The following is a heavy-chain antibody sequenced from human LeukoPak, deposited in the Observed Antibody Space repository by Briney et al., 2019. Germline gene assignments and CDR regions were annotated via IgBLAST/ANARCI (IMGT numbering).Heavy chain of an antibody. CDR1: GFTFSSYA. CDR3: ARVSWGPYYDILTGYFDY. D-gene: IGHD3-9*01. V-gene: IGHV3-30-3*01. CDR2: ISYDGSNK. Sequence: GGSLRLSCAASGFTFSSYAMHWVRQAPGKGLEWVAVISYDGSNKYYADSVKGRFTISRDNSKNTLYLQMNSLRAEDTAVYYCARVSWGPYYDILTGYFDYWGQGTLVTVSS. J-gene: IGHJ4*02.